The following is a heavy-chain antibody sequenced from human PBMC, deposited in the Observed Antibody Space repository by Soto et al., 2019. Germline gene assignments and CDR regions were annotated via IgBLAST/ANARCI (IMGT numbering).Heavy chain of an antibody. CDR3: ASALSIVVVVAATPNRYFQH. V-gene: IGHV4-34*01. Sequence: PSETLSLTCAVYGGSFSGYYWSWIRQPPGKGLEWIGEINHSGSTNYNPSLKSRVTISVDTSKNQFSLKLSSVTAADTAVYYCASALSIVVVVAATPNRYFQHWGQGTLVTVSS. D-gene: IGHD2-15*01. CDR2: INHSGST. CDR1: GGSFSGYY. J-gene: IGHJ1*01.